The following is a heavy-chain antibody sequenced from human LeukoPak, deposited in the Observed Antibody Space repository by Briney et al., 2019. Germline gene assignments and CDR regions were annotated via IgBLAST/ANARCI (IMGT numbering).Heavy chain of an antibody. D-gene: IGHD3-22*01. CDR3: ARASSDSSGYPFDY. CDR1: GYTFTGYY. V-gene: IGHV1-2*06. Sequence: ASVKVSCKASGYTFTGYYMHWVRQAPGQGLEWMGRINPNSGGTNYAQKFQGRVTMTRDTSISTAYMELSSLRSEDTAVYYCARASSDSSGYPFDYWGQGTLVTVSS. CDR2: INPNSGGT. J-gene: IGHJ4*02.